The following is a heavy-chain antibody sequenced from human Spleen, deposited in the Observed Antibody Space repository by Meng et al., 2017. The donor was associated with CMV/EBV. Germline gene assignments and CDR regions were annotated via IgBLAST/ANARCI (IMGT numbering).Heavy chain of an antibody. CDR1: GGSFSGYY. D-gene: IGHD2-2*02. J-gene: IGHJ6*02. V-gene: IGHV4-34*01. Sequence: SETLSLTCAFYGGSFSGYYWSWIRQPPGKGLEWIGEINHSGITNYNPSLKSRVTISGDMSKNQFSLKLSSVTAADTAVYYCARFGCSSTSCYTRYYYYYGMDVWGQGTTVTVSS. CDR2: INHSGIT. CDR3: ARFGCSSTSCYTRYYYYYGMDV.